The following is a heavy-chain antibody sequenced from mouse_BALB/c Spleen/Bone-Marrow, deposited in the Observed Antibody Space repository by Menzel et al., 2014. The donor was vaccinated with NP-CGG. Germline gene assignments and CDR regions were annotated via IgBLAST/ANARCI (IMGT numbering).Heavy chain of an antibody. CDR2: INSNGGST. CDR1: GFTFSSYY. J-gene: IGHJ4*01. CDR3: ARQSYCTPHAMDY. D-gene: IGHD1-1*01. Sequence: EVQGVESGGGLVKLGGSLKLSCAASGFTFSSYYMSWVRQTPEKRLELVAAINSNGGSTYYPDTVKGRFTISRDNAKNNLYLQMSSLKSLDTALYYCARQSYCTPHAMDYWGQGTSFTVSS. V-gene: IGHV5-6-2*01.